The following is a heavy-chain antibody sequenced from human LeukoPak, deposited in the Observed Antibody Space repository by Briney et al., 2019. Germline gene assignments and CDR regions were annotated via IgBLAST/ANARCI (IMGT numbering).Heavy chain of an antibody. V-gene: IGHV1-69*06. CDR3: AKRMTVTTHVVTAISSFDY. Sequence: SVKVSCKASGGTFSSYAISWVRQAPGQGLEWMGGIIPIFGTANYAQKFQGRVTITADKSTSTAYMELSSLRSEDTAVYYCAKRMTVTTHVVTAISSFDYWGQGTLVIVSS. CDR1: GGTFSSYA. D-gene: IGHD2-21*02. J-gene: IGHJ4*02. CDR2: IIPIFGTA.